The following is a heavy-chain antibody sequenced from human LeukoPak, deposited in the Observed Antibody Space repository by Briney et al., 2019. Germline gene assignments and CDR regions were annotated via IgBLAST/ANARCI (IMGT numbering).Heavy chain of an antibody. CDR1: GFTFSSYG. Sequence: PGGSLRLSXAASGFTFSSYGMHWVRQAPGKGLEWVAFIRYDGSNKYYADSVKGRFTISRDNSKNTLYLQMNSLRAEDTAVYYCAKDRGGGSRLPYYFDYWGQGTLVTVSS. D-gene: IGHD2-15*01. CDR3: AKDRGGGSRLPYYFDY. V-gene: IGHV3-30*02. J-gene: IGHJ4*02. CDR2: IRYDGSNK.